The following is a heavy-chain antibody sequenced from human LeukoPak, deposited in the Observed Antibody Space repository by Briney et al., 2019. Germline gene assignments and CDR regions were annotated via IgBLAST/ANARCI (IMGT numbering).Heavy chain of an antibody. J-gene: IGHJ6*03. CDR3: ARDTAPAGAGGAYYCDYMDV. Sequence: GGSLRLSCAASGFTFSSYAMNWVRQAPGKGLEYVSAISSNGGSIYYANSVKGRFTISRDNSKNTLYLQMGSLRSEGMAVYYCARDTAPAGAGGAYYCDYMDVWGKGTTVTVSS. D-gene: IGHD6-13*01. CDR2: ISSNGGSI. V-gene: IGHV3-64*01. CDR1: GFTFSSYA.